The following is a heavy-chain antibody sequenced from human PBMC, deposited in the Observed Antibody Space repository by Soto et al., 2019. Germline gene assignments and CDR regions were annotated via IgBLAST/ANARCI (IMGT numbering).Heavy chain of an antibody. CDR3: AGEESTVDWFDP. CDR2: INPKSGGT. Sequence: QVHLVQSGAEVKKPGASVQVSCKASGYTFTDYFIHWVRQAPGQGLERMGWINPKSGGTMYAQRFQGRVTMTRDTSISTAYMELTRLRSDDTAVYYCAGEESTVDWFDPWGQGTLVTVSS. J-gene: IGHJ5*02. D-gene: IGHD2-21*01. V-gene: IGHV1-2*02. CDR1: GYTFTDYF.